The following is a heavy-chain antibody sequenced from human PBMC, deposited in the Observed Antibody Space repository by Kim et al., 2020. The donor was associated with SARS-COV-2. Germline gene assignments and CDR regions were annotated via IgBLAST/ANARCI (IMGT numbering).Heavy chain of an antibody. J-gene: IGHJ4*02. V-gene: IGHV3-48*03. Sequence: YADSVKGRFTISRDNAKTSLYLQMNSLRAEDTAVYYCASFSIAGATDFDYWGQGTLVTVSS. D-gene: IGHD1-26*01. CDR3: ASFSIAGATDFDY.